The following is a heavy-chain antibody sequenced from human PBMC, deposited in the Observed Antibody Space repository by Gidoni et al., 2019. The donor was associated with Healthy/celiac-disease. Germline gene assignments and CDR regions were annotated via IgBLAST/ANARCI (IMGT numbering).Heavy chain of an antibody. CDR1: GYTFTSYG. D-gene: IGHD6-13*01. J-gene: IGHJ5*02. CDR3: ARDKDPGQQLIWFDP. Sequence: QAQLVQSGAEVKKPGASEKVSCKASGYTFTSYGISWVRQAPGQGLEWMGWISAYNGNTNYVQKFRGRVTMTTDTSTSTAYMELRSLRSDDTAVYYCARDKDPGQQLIWFDPWGQGTLVSVSS. CDR2: ISAYNGNT. V-gene: IGHV1-18*01.